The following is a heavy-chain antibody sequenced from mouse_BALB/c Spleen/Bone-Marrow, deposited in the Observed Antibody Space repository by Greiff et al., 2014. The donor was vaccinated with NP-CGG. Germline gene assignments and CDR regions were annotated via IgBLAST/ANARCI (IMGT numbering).Heavy chain of an antibody. CDR2: INPFNGGA. CDR3: TGPAWFAY. J-gene: IGHJ3*01. CDR1: GYTFTSYV. Sequence: VQLQQSGPELVKPGASVKMSCKASGYTFTSYVMHWVKQKPGQGLEWIGFINPFNGGAKYNEKFRGKATLTSDKSSSTAYMELSSLTSEDSAVYYCTGPAWFAYWGRGTLVTVPA. D-gene: IGHD3-1*01. V-gene: IGHV1-14*01.